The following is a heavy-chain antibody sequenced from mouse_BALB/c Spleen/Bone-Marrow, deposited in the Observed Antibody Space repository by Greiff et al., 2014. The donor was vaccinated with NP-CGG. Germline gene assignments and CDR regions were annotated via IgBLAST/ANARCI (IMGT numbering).Heavy chain of an antibody. J-gene: IGHJ4*01. CDR2: IDPANGNT. V-gene: IGHV14-3*02. D-gene: IGHD2-1*01. CDR3: AIYYGNYYAMDY. Sequence: VQLQQSGAELVKPGASVKLSCTASGFNIKDTYMHWVKQRPEQGLEWIGRIDPANGNTKYDQKFQGKATITADTSSNTAYLQISSLTSEDTAVYYCAIYYGNYYAMDYWGQGTSVTVSS. CDR1: GFNIKDTY.